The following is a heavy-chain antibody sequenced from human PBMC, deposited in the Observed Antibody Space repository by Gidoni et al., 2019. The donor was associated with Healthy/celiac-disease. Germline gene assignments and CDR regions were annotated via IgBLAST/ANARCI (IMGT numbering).Heavy chain of an antibody. V-gene: IGHV2-70*11. J-gene: IGHJ2*01. CDR2: IDWDDDK. D-gene: IGHD3-10*01. Sequence: LVKPTQTLTLNCTCPGFSLSTSGMCVSWIRQPPGKALEWLARIDWDDDKYYSTSLKTRLTISKDTSKNQVVLTMTNMDPVDTATYYCARISLSSGSSGFDLWGRGTLVTVSS. CDR1: GFSLSTSGMC. CDR3: ARISLSSGSSGFDL.